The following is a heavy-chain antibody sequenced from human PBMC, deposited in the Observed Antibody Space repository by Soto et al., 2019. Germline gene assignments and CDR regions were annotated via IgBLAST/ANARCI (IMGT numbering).Heavy chain of an antibody. D-gene: IGHD1-7*01. J-gene: IGHJ3*01. V-gene: IGHV3-9*01. CDR2: ISWSGDNM. CDR1: GFTFDDYA. Sequence: QLVESGGGLVQPGRSLRLSCAASGFTFDDYAMHGVRQAPGKGLEWVSGISWSGDNMAYADSVKGRFITSRDNVKNSLYLQMNSLSVEDTALYHCVKVSYSSPTTLGSAFDVWGQATMVTVSS. CDR3: VKVSYSSPTTLGSAFDV.